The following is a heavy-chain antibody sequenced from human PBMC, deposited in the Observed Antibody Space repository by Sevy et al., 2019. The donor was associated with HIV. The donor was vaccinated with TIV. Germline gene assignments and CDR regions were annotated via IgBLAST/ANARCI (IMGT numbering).Heavy chain of an antibody. CDR2: ICYSGSK. V-gene: IGHV4-39*01. CDR3: ARRTYSRTTFDY. J-gene: IGHJ4*02. D-gene: IGHD6-13*01. Sequence: SETLSHTCTVSGGSISSSTYYWAWIRQPPGKGLEWIGSICYSGSKYYNPSLKSRVTISVDTSKNQFSLRLSSVTAADTAVYYCARRTYSRTTFDYWGQGTLVTVSS. CDR1: GGSISSSTYY.